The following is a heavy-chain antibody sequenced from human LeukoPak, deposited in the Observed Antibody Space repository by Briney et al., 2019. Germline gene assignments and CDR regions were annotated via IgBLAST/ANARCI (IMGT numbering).Heavy chain of an antibody. V-gene: IGHV4-59*01. CDR1: GGSISSYY. Sequence: PSETLSLTCTVSGGSISSYYWSWIRQPPGKVLEWIGYIYYSGSTNYNPSLKSRVTISVDTSKNQFSLKLSSVTAADTAVYYCARVRDYGDYVYYFDYWGQGTLVTVSS. D-gene: IGHD4-17*01. J-gene: IGHJ4*02. CDR3: ARVRDYGDYVYYFDY. CDR2: IYYSGST.